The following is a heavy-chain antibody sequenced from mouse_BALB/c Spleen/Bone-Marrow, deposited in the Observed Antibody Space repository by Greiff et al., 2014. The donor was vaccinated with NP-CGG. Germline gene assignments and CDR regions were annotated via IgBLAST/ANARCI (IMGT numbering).Heavy chain of an antibody. CDR2: ISPGNGDI. V-gene: IGHV1S53*01. D-gene: IGHD2-1*01. CDR3: KRSDGNYYAMDY. Sequence: QVQLKESVAGLVKTGASVKISCQASGYTFTDHAISSVEQKPEQGQEWIGYISPGNGDIKYNEKFKGKATLTADKSSSTAYMQLNSLTSEDSAVYFCKRSDGNYYAMDYWGQGTSVTVSS. CDR1: GYTFTDHA. J-gene: IGHJ4*01.